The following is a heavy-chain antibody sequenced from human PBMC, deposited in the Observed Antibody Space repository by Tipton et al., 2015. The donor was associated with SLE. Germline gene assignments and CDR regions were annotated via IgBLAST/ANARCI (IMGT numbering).Heavy chain of an antibody. CDR1: GDSVSDIGYY. V-gene: IGHV4-61*08. CDR2: AYYNVST. D-gene: IGHD1-1*01. CDR3: ARVPNGIGWFDP. J-gene: IGHJ5*02. Sequence: TLSLTCSVSGDSVSDIGYYWSWIRQPPGKGLEWIGHAYYNVSTNYNPSLKSRLTISLDTSKNQFSLRLSFLTAADTAVYYCARVPNGIGWFDPWGQGTPVIVSS.